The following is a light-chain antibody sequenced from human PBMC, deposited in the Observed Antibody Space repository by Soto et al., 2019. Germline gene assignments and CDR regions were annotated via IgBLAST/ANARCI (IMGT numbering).Light chain of an antibody. CDR3: QQYGSSRT. CDR2: GGS. J-gene: IGKJ1*01. Sequence: ESVLTQSPGTVSLSPGERATLSCRASQSVSSNHLAWYQQKPGQAPRLLIYGGSSRATGIPVRFSGSGSVTDFTLTISRLEPEDFAVYYCQQYGSSRTFGQGTKVDIK. CDR1: QSVSSNH. V-gene: IGKV3-20*01.